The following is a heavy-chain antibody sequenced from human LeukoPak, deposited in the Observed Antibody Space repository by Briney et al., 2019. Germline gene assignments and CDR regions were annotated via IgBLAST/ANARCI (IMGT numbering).Heavy chain of an antibody. CDR3: ATGFVTTRAFDI. V-gene: IGHV1-24*01. CDR2: FDPEDGET. D-gene: IGHD4-17*01. J-gene: IGHJ3*02. CDR1: GYTLTELS. Sequence: ASVKVSCKVSGYTLTELSMHWVRQAPGKGLEWMGGFDPEDGETIYAQKFQGRVTMTEDTSTDTAYMELSSLRSEDTAVYYCATGFVTTRAFDIWGQGTMVTVSS.